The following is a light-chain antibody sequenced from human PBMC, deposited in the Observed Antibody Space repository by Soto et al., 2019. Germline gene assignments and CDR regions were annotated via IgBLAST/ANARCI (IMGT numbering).Light chain of an antibody. CDR2: DVS. J-gene: IGLJ1*01. CDR1: SIDVGGYNY. Sequence: QSALTQPRSVSGAPGQSVTISCTGTSIDVGGYNYVSWYQQHPGKAPKLMIYDVSKRPSGVPDRFSGSKSGNTASLTISGLQAEDEADYYCCSYAGSYTSFVFGTGTKDTV. CDR3: CSYAGSYTSFV. V-gene: IGLV2-11*01.